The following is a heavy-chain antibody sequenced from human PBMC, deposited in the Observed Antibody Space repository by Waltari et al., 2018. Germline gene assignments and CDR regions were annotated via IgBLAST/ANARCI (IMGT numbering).Heavy chain of an antibody. D-gene: IGHD6-13*01. Sequence: QVHLVQSGAEVKKPGASVKVSCKTSGYTFTGFYIHWVRQAPGQGLEWMGWINPNSGGTNYAQNFQDRVTMTRDTSISAAYLELRGLKFDDTAVYYCAEVGSRFDGLDIWGQGTMVTVSS. CDR2: INPNSGGT. V-gene: IGHV1-2*02. CDR3: AEVGSRFDGLDI. CDR1: GYTFTGFY. J-gene: IGHJ3*02.